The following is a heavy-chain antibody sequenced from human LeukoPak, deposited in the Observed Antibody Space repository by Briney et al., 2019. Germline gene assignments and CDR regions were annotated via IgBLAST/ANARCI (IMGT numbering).Heavy chain of an antibody. CDR2: IYYSGST. CDR3: ARHGPYYYDRGFDP. D-gene: IGHD3-22*01. V-gene: IGHV4-30-4*01. Sequence: SETLSLTCTVSGGSISSGDYYWSWIRQPPGKGLEWIGYIYYSGSTYYNPSLKSRVTISVDTSKNQFSLKLSSVTAADTAVYYCARHGPYYYDRGFDPWGQGTLVTVSS. CDR1: GGSISSGDYY. J-gene: IGHJ5*02.